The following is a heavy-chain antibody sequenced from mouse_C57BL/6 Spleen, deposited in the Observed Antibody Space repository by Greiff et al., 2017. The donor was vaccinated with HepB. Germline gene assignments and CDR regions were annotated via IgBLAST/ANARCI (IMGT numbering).Heavy chain of an antibody. CDR2: INPNNGGT. J-gene: IGHJ3*01. Sequence: EVQLQQSGPELVKPGASVKISCKASGYTFTDYYMNWVKQSHGKSLEWIGDINPNNGGTSYNQKFKGKATLTVDKSSSTAYMELRSLTSEDSAVYYCASHYYGSRSFAYWGQGTLVTVSA. D-gene: IGHD1-1*01. CDR1: GYTFTDYY. V-gene: IGHV1-26*01. CDR3: ASHYYGSRSFAY.